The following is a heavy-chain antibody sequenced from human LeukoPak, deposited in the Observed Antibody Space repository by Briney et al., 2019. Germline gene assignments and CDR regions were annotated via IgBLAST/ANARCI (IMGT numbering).Heavy chain of an antibody. Sequence: PSETLSLTCTVSGGSISSYYWSWIRQPAEKGLEWIGRFYTSGSTNYNPSLKSRVTMSVDTSKNQFSLKLSSVTAADTAVYYCARSRIWFGELYGFDPWGQGTLVTVSS. CDR3: ARSRIWFGELYGFDP. J-gene: IGHJ5*02. CDR1: GGSISSYY. CDR2: FYTSGST. V-gene: IGHV4-4*07. D-gene: IGHD3-10*01.